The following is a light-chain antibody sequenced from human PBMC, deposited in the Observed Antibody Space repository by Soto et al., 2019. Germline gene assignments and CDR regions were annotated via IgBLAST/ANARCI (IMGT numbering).Light chain of an antibody. V-gene: IGKV3-15*01. CDR2: GAS. Sequence: EIVMTQSPATLSVSPGERATLSCRASQSVSSNLAWYQQKPGQAPRLLIYGASTRATGIPARFSGSGSGTEFTLTISSLQSEDFAVYFWQQYNKWPRTLGQGTKVEIK. CDR1: QSVSSN. CDR3: QQYNKWPRT. J-gene: IGKJ1*01.